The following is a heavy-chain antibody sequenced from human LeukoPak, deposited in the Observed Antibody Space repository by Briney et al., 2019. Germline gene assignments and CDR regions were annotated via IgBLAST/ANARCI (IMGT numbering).Heavy chain of an antibody. CDR1: GFTFSSYS. CDR2: ISSSSSTI. J-gene: IGHJ4*02. D-gene: IGHD5-12*01. Sequence: GGSLRLSCAASGFTFSSYSMNWARQAPGKGLEWVSYISSSSSTIYYADSVKGRFTISRDNAKNSLYLQMNSLRAEDTAVYYCASTLDIVATIEGDYWGQGTLVTVSS. V-gene: IGHV3-48*01. CDR3: ASTLDIVATIEGDY.